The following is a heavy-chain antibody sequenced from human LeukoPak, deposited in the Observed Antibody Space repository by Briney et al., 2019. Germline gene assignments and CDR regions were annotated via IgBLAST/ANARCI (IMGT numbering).Heavy chain of an antibody. D-gene: IGHD3-3*01. CDR3: ARDSSDFWSGYFLGY. Sequence: GASVKVSCKVSGYTLTELSMHWVRQAPGQGLERMGWINPNSGGTNYAQKFQGRVTMTRDTSISTAYMELSRLRSDDTAVYYCARDSSDFWSGYFLGYWGQGTLVTVSS. V-gene: IGHV1-2*02. CDR2: INPNSGGT. CDR1: GYTLTELS. J-gene: IGHJ4*02.